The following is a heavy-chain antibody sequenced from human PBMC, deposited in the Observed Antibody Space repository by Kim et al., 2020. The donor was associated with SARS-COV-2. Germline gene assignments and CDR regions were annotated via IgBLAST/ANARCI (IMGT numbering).Heavy chain of an antibody. Sequence: ASVKVSCKATGYTFISYYMHWVRQAPGQGLEWMGIINPSGGSISYAQKFQGRVTMTKDTSMSTVYMELSSLGSGDTAVYFCARGRGRGEIYGEWIIDYWGQGTLVTGSS. D-gene: IGHD3-10*01. V-gene: IGHV1-46*01. CDR1: GYTFISYY. CDR3: ARGRGRGEIYGEWIIDY. CDR2: INPSGGSI. J-gene: IGHJ4*02.